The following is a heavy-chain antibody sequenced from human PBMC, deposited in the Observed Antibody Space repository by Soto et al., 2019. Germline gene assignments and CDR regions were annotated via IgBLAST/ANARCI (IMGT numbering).Heavy chain of an antibody. J-gene: IGHJ4*02. V-gene: IGHV4-34*01. D-gene: IGHD5-18*01. CDR1: GGSFSGYY. CDR2: INHSGST. Sequence: ASETLSLTCAVYGGSFSGYYWSWIRQPPGKGLEWIGEINHSGSTNYNPSLKSRVTISVDTSKNQFSLKLSSVTAADTAVYYCARGQTGYSYGRSRTLDYWGQGTLVTVSS. CDR3: ARGQTGYSYGRSRTLDY.